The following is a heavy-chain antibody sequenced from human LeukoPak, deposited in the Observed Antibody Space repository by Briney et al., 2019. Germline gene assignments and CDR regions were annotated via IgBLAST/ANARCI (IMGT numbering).Heavy chain of an antibody. J-gene: IGHJ4*02. CDR3: ARGGDATPESLPFDY. D-gene: IGHD2-15*01. CDR2: IYYSGNT. CDR1: GGSISSYY. V-gene: IGHV4-59*01. Sequence: SETLSLTCTVSGGSISSYYWSWIRQPPGKGLEWIGYIYYSGNTNYNPSLKSRVTISVDTSKNQFSLKLSSVTAADTAVYYCARGGDATPESLPFDYWGQGTLLTVSS.